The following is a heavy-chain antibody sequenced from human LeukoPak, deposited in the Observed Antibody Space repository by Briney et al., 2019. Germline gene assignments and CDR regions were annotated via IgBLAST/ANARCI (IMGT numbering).Heavy chain of an antibody. V-gene: IGHV4-59*01. CDR1: GDSISGFY. D-gene: IGHD6-19*01. Sequence: SETLSLTCTVSGDSISGFYWSWFRQPPGKGLEWIGYISYSGSTNYNPSLKSRVTISVDTPRNQFSLKLSSVTAADTAVYYCARGLPGYSNGDDAFNVWGRGTTVTVSS. CDR3: ARGLPGYSNGDDAFNV. J-gene: IGHJ3*01. CDR2: ISYSGST.